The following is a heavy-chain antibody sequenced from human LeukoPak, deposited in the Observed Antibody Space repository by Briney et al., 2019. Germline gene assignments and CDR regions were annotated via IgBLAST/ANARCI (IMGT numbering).Heavy chain of an antibody. J-gene: IGHJ4*02. V-gene: IGHV3-23*01. D-gene: IGHD6-13*01. CDR1: GSTFSSYS. Sequence: GGSLRLSCAASGSTFSSYSMSWVRQAPGKGLEWVSGISGSGRTTYCADSVKGRFTISRDDSKSTLYLLMNSLRVEDTAVYYCAKSRVATGTFYFDYWGQGTLVTVSS. CDR2: ISGSGRTT. CDR3: AKSRVATGTFYFDY.